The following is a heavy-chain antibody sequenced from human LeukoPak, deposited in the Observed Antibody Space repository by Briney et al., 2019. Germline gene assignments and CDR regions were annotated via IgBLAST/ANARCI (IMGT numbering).Heavy chain of an antibody. CDR3: ARDRGYGMDV. V-gene: IGHV4-31*03. CDR1: GGSISSGDYY. CDR2: IYYSGST. Sequence: PSETLSLTCTVSGGSISSGDYYWSWIRQHPGKGLEWIGYIYYSGSTYYNPSLKSRLTISVDTSKNQFSLKLSSVTAADTAVYYCARDRGYGMDVWGQGTTVTVSS. J-gene: IGHJ6*02.